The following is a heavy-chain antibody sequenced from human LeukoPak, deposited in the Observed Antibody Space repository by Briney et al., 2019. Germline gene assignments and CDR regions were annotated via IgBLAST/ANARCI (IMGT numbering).Heavy chain of an antibody. J-gene: IGHJ4*02. D-gene: IGHD6-13*01. Sequence: EASVKVSCKASGYTFTSYGISWVRQAPGQGLEWMGWINPNSGGTNYAQKFQGRVTMTRDTSINTAYMEVSRLKSDDTAMYYCARDRRGSSYDYWGQGTLVTVSS. V-gene: IGHV1-2*02. CDR3: ARDRRGSSYDY. CDR2: INPNSGGT. CDR1: GYTFTSYG.